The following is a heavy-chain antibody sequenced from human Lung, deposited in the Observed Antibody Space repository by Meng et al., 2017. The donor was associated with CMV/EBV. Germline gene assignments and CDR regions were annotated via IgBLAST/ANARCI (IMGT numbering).Heavy chain of an antibody. CDR2: ISNTGSND. Sequence: GGXXRLSCGASGFTFSNHAMHWVRQAPGKGLEWVAVISNTGSNDYYADSVMGRFTISRDKSKSTLYLQMNSLRPEDTAVYYCARDRSPLYDTSGRGVDSWXQGTLVTVSS. V-gene: IGHV3-30*04. CDR3: ARDRSPLYDTSGRGVDS. J-gene: IGHJ4*02. CDR1: GFTFSNHA. D-gene: IGHD3-22*01.